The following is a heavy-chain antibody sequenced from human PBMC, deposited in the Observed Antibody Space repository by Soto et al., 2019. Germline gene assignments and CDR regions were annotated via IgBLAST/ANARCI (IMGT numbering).Heavy chain of an antibody. CDR1: GFAFSSYG. CDR2: VRYDGINK. Sequence: QVQLVESGGGVVQPGGSLRLSCAASGFAFSSYGMHWVRQAPGKGLEWVAVVRYDGINKYYADSVKGRFTISRDNSKRMVYLQMSSLRPDDTAVYYCAKLPNCGGDCYFDYWGQGTLVTVSS. CDR3: AKLPNCGGDCYFDY. V-gene: IGHV3-30*02. J-gene: IGHJ4*02. D-gene: IGHD2-21*02.